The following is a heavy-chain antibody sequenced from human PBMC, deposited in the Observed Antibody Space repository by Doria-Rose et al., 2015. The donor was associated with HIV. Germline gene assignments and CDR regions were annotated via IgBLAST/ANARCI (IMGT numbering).Heavy chain of an antibody. Sequence: VQMLQSGGGLVGAGGTLRPSRVGSGITFNLFCLSGGRRASYADSVKGRFTVLRDDSKHTLYLHMSSLRVEDTATYYCAKDRDEFGDFVLGYYFDSWGQGTLVTVSS. CDR1: GITFNLFC. CDR3: AKDRDEFGDFVLGYYFDS. D-gene: IGHD4-17*01. V-gene: IGHV3-23*01. J-gene: IGHJ4*02.